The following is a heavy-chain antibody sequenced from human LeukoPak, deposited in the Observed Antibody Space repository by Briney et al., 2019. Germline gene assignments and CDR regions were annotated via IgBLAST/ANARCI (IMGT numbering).Heavy chain of an antibody. Sequence: SETLSLTCTVSGGSISSYYWSWIRQPPGKGLEWIGYIYYSGSTNYNPSLKSRVTISVDTSKNQFSLKLSSVTAADTAVYYCARTGAVAGIGWFDPGPPGTLVTVSS. CDR1: GGSISSYY. J-gene: IGHJ5*02. D-gene: IGHD6-19*01. CDR2: IYYSGST. V-gene: IGHV4-59*08. CDR3: ARTGAVAGIGWFDP.